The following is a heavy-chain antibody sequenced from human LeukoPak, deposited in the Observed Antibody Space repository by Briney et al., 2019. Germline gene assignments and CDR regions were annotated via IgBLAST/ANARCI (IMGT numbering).Heavy chain of an antibody. J-gene: IGHJ5*02. CDR2: INAGNGNT. CDR1: GYTFTSYA. Sequence: ASVKVSCKASGYTFTSYAMHWVRQAPGQRLEWMGWINAGNGNTKYSQKFQGRVTITRDTSASTAYMELSSLRSEDTAVYYCAREWHYDSSGSEGFDPWGQGTLVTVSS. V-gene: IGHV1-3*01. CDR3: AREWHYDSSGSEGFDP. D-gene: IGHD3-22*01.